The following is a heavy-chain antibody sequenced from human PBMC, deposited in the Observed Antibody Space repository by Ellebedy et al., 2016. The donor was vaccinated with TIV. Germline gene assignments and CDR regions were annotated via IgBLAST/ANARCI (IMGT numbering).Heavy chain of an antibody. Sequence: PGGSLRLSCAASGFTFSSYAMSWVRQAPGKGLDCVSAISGSGGSTYYADSVKGRFTTSRDNAENSLYLQMNSLRAEDTAVYYCARLGVIAAAGASDYWGQGTLVIVSS. J-gene: IGHJ4*02. V-gene: IGHV3-23*01. D-gene: IGHD6-13*01. CDR1: GFTFSSYA. CDR2: ISGSGGST. CDR3: ARLGVIAAAGASDY.